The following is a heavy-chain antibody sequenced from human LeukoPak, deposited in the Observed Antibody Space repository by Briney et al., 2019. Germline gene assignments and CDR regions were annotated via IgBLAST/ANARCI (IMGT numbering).Heavy chain of an antibody. CDR3: ARAGSGNRWANYGMDA. D-gene: IGHD1-1*01. Sequence: GGSLRLSCAVSGFTFSSYDMHWVRQVTGKGLEWVSAIGTVADTYYPDSVKGRFTISRENAKNSLYLQMNSLRVGDTAVYYCARAGSGNRWANYGMDAWGQGTTVIVSS. V-gene: IGHV3-13*01. CDR1: GFTFSSYD. J-gene: IGHJ6*02. CDR2: IGTVADT.